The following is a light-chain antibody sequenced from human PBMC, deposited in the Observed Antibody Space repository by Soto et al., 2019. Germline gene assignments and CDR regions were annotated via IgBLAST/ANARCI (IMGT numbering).Light chain of an antibody. CDR2: DAS. CDR1: QSISSY. V-gene: IGKV3-11*01. J-gene: IGKJ3*01. Sequence: IVLTQSAATLSLYPGERATLSCRASQSISSYLAWYQQKPGQAPRLLIYDASNRATGIPARFSGSGSGTDFTLTISSLEPEDFAVYYCQQRSNWPLTFGPGTKVDIK. CDR3: QQRSNWPLT.